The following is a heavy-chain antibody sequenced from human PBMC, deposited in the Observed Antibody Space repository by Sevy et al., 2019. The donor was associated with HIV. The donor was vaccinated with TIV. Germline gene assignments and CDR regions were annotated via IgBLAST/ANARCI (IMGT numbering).Heavy chain of an antibody. CDR3: ATAPPKRFGELLGDY. D-gene: IGHD3-10*01. CDR1: GYTLTELS. V-gene: IGHV1-24*01. J-gene: IGHJ4*02. Sequence: PRASVKVSCKVSGYTLTELSMHWVRQAPGKGLEWMGGFDPEDGETIYAQKFQGRVTMTEDTSTDTAYMELSSLGSEDTAVYYCATAPPKRFGELLGDYWGQGTLVTV. CDR2: FDPEDGET.